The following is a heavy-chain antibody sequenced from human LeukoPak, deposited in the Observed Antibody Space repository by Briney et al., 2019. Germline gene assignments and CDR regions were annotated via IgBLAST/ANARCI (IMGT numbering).Heavy chain of an antibody. CDR3: ASRQDAFDI. CDR2: ISGSGSNT. V-gene: IGHV3-23*01. Sequence: PERSLRLSCAASGFTFSSYSMSWVRQVPGKGLEWVSAISGSGSNTYYADSVMGRFTISRDNSKSTVYLQMNSLRPEDTAVYYCASRQDAFDIWGQGTMVTVSS. J-gene: IGHJ3*02. CDR1: GFTFSSYS.